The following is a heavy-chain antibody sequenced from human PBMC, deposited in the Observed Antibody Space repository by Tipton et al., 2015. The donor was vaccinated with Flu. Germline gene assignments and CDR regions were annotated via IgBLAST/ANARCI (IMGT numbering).Heavy chain of an antibody. V-gene: IGHV4-61*05. CDR1: GDSIRSSNYY. Sequence: TLSLTCGVSGDSIRSSNYYWGWIRQPPGKGLEWIGKTFHSGNTHLSPSLKSRVTISIDTSRNQFSLKLNSVTAGDTAVYYCARRDYSNYVSEPKNWFDPWGQGALVTVSS. D-gene: IGHD4-11*01. CDR3: ARRDYSNYVSEPKNWFDP. CDR2: TFHSGNT. J-gene: IGHJ5*02.